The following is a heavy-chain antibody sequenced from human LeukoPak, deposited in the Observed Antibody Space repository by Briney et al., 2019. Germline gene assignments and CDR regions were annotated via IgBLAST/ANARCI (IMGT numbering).Heavy chain of an antibody. CDR2: INHSGST. CDR3: ARIYYCSGGSCYEPRDY. Sequence: KPSETLSLTCAVYGGSFSGYYWSWIRQPPGKGLEWIGEINHSGSTNYNPSLKSRVAISVDTSKNQFSLKLSSVTAADTAVYYCARIYYCSGGSCYEPRDYWGQGTLVTVSS. J-gene: IGHJ4*02. D-gene: IGHD2-15*01. V-gene: IGHV4-34*01. CDR1: GGSFSGYY.